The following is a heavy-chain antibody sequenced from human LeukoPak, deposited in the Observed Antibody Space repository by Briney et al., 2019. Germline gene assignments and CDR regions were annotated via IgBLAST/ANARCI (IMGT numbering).Heavy chain of an antibody. J-gene: IGHJ5*02. V-gene: IGHV1-18*01. Sequence: ASVKVSCKASGYTFKSYGISWVRQAPGQGLEWMGWISAYNGNTNYAQKLQGRVTMTTDTSTSTAYMELRSLRSDDTAVYYCARALRGIAAAGTLGTRWFDPWGQGTLVTVSS. CDR3: ARALRGIAAAGTLGTRWFDP. D-gene: IGHD6-13*01. CDR2: ISAYNGNT. CDR1: GYTFKSYG.